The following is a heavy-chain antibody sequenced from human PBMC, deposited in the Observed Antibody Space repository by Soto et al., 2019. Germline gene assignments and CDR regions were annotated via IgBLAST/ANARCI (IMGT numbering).Heavy chain of an antibody. CDR3: ARASSNGSGSYYNY. Sequence: SETLSLTCTVSGGSISSYYWSWIRQPPGKGLEWIGYIYYSGSTNYNPSLKSRVTISVDTSKNQFSLKLSSVTAADTAVYYCARASSNGSGSYYNYWGQGTLVTVSS. CDR2: IYYSGST. D-gene: IGHD3-10*01. CDR1: GGSISSYY. J-gene: IGHJ4*02. V-gene: IGHV4-59*01.